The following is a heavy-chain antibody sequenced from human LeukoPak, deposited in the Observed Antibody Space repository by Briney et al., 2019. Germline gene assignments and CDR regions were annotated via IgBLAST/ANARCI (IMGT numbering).Heavy chain of an antibody. CDR1: GFTFSTYV. Sequence: GGSLRLSCAASGFTFSTYVMSWVRQAPGTGLKSGSGISGSGDNTYYADSVKGRFTISRDNSKNTLYLQMNSLRAEDTAVYYCAKGSVYDTDFDYWGQGTLVSVSS. V-gene: IGHV3-23*01. CDR3: AKGSVYDTDFDY. CDR2: ISGSGDNT. J-gene: IGHJ4*02. D-gene: IGHD5/OR15-5a*01.